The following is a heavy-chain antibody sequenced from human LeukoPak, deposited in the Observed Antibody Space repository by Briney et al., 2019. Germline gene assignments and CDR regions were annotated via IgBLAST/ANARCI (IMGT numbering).Heavy chain of an antibody. J-gene: IGHJ4*02. V-gene: IGHV4-59*01. CDR1: GVSISTYY. CDR3: ARMHSGTSYYFDY. D-gene: IGHD1-26*01. Sequence: SETLSLTCSVSGVSISTYYWIWIRQPPAKGLEWMGFFSYSGSTKYNPSLKSRVTMSVDTSKNQFSLKLSSVTAADTAVYYCARMHSGTSYYFDYWGQGTLVTVSS. CDR2: FSYSGST.